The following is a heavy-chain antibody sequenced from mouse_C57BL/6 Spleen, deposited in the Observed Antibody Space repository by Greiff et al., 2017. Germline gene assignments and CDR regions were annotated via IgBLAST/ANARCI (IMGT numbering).Heavy chain of an antibody. J-gene: IGHJ3*01. D-gene: IGHD2-4*01. V-gene: IGHV1-42*01. CDR2: INPSTGGT. Sequence: VQLQQSGPELVKPGASVKISCKASGYSFTGYYMNWVKQSPEKSLEWIGEINPSTGGTTYNQKFKAKAILTVDKSSSTAYMQLKSLTSEDSAVYYCAREGDDYDAFAYWGQGTLVTVSA. CDR1: GYSFTGYY. CDR3: AREGDDYDAFAY.